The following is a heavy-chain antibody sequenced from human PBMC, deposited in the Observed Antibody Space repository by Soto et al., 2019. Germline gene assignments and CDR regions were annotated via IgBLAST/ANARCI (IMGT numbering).Heavy chain of an antibody. Sequence: EVQLVESGGGLVKPGGSLRLSCAASGFTFSSYSMNWVRQAPGKGLEWVSSISSSSSYIYYADSVKGRFTISRDNDKNSLYLQMNSLRAEDTAVYYCARDYYDFWSGYYWFDPWGPGTLVTVSS. CDR3: ARDYYDFWSGYYWFDP. CDR1: GFTFSSYS. CDR2: ISSSSSYI. J-gene: IGHJ5*02. D-gene: IGHD3-3*01. V-gene: IGHV3-21*01.